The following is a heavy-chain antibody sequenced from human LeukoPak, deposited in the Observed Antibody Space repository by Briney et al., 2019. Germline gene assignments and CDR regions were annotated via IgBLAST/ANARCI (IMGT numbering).Heavy chain of an antibody. D-gene: IGHD3-9*01. CDR1: GYTFTSYG. CDR3: ARDLGRYFDWFTAYYYYGMDV. J-gene: IGHJ6*02. CDR2: ISAYNGNT. V-gene: IGHV1-18*01. Sequence: GASVKVSCKASGYTFTSYGISWVRQAPGQGLEWMGWISAYNGNTNYAQKLQGRVTMTTDTSTSTAYMELRSLRSDDTAVYYCARDLGRYFDWFTAYYYYGMDVWGQGTTVTVSS.